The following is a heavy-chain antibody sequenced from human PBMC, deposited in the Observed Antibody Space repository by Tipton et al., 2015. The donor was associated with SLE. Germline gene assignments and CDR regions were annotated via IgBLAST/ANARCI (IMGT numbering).Heavy chain of an antibody. CDR1: GGSISSSSYY. J-gene: IGHJ4*02. Sequence: TLSLTCTVSGGSISSSSYYWGWIRQPQGKGLVWIGSIYYSGSTYYNPTLKSRVPISVETSKNQFSLKLSSVTAADTAVYYCARDRSYSSYFDYWGQGTLVTVSS. CDR2: IYYSGST. V-gene: IGHV4-39*07. D-gene: IGHD1-26*01. CDR3: ARDRSYSSYFDY.